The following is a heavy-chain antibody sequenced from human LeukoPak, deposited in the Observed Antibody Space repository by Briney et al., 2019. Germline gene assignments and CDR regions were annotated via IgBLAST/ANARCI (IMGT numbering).Heavy chain of an antibody. Sequence: GGSLRLSCAASGFSFSNYWMHWVRQAPGKGLVWVSRISSDGSDTIYADSVKGRFTMSRDNAKNTLYLQMNSLRAEDTALYYCAKDGGYCSSTSCYTDWYFDLWGRGTLVTVSS. V-gene: IGHV3-74*01. D-gene: IGHD2-2*02. CDR1: GFSFSNYW. CDR3: AKDGGYCSSTSCYTDWYFDL. CDR2: ISSDGSDT. J-gene: IGHJ2*01.